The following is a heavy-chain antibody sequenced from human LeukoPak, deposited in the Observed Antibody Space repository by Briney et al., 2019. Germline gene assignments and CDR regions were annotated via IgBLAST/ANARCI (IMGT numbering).Heavy chain of an antibody. D-gene: IGHD3-3*01. CDR3: ARDNLYYDFWSGHTL. V-gene: IGHV4-34*01. Sequence: KTSETLSLTCAVYGGSFSGYYWSWIRQPPGKGLEWIGEINHSGSTNYNPSLESRVTISVDTSKNQFSLKLSSVTAADTAVYYCARDNLYYDFWSGHTLWGQGTLVTVSS. CDR1: GGSFSGYY. CDR2: INHSGST. J-gene: IGHJ4*02.